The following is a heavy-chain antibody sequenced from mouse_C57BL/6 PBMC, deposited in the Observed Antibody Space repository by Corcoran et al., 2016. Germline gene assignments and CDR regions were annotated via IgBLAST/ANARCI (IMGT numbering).Heavy chain of an antibody. CDR2: INPNNGGT. Sequence: EVQLQQSGPELVKPGASVKISCKASGYTFTDYYMNWVKQSHGKSLEWIGDINPNNGGTSYNQKFKGKPTLTVDKSSSTAYMELRSLTSEDSAVYYCAPFAYWGQGTLVTVSA. J-gene: IGHJ3*01. CDR1: GYTFTDYY. V-gene: IGHV1-26*01. CDR3: APFAY.